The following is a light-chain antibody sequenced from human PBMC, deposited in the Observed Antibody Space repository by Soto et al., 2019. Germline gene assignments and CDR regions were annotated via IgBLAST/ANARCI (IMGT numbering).Light chain of an antibody. CDR2: EVS. V-gene: IGLV2-14*01. CDR3: SSYTSSSTSYV. Sequence: QSVLTQPASVSGSPGQSITISCTRTSSDVGGYNYVSWYQQHPGKAPKLMIYEVSNRPSGVSNRFSGSKSGNTASLTISGLQAEDEADYYCSSYTSSSTSYVFGTGTKLTVL. CDR1: SSDVGGYNY. J-gene: IGLJ1*01.